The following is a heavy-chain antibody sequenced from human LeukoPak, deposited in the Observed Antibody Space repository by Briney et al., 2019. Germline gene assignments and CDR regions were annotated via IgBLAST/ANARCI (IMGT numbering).Heavy chain of an antibody. CDR3: ARDHGSATSDPTDNRFDP. V-gene: IGHV1-46*01. Sequence: GASVKVSCKASGYTFTSYYMHWVRQAPGQGLEWMGIINPSGGSTSYAQKFQGRVTMTRDMSTSTVYMELSSLRSEDTAVYYCARDHGSATSDPTDNRFDPWGQGTLSPSPQ. CDR2: INPSGGST. CDR1: GYTFTSYY. J-gene: IGHJ5*02.